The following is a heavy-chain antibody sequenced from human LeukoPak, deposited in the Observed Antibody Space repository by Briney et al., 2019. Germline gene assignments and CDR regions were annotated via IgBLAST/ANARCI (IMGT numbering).Heavy chain of an antibody. CDR3: ASNRRDGYKYDY. D-gene: IGHD5-24*01. V-gene: IGHV4-39*01. CDR2: IYYSGST. Sequence: PSETLSLTCTVSGGSISSSSYYWGWIRQPPGKGLEWIGSIYYSGSTYYNPSLKSRVTISVDTSKNQFSLKLSSVTAADTAVYYCASNRRDGYKYDYWGQGTLVTVSS. J-gene: IGHJ4*02. CDR1: GGSISSSSYY.